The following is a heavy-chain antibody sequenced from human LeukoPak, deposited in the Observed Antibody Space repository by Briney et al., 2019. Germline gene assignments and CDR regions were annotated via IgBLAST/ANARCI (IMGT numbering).Heavy chain of an antibody. CDR1: GGSFSGYY. J-gene: IGHJ6*02. V-gene: IGHV4-34*01. CDR3: ARGYNGYGGVAYYYYYGMDV. D-gene: IGHD5-12*01. CDR2: FNHSGST. Sequence: SETLSLTCAVYGGSFSGYYWSWIRQPPGKGLEWIGEFNHSGSTNYNPSLKSRVTISVDTSKNQFSLKLSSVTAADTAVYYCARGYNGYGGVAYYYYYGMDVWGQGTTVTVSS.